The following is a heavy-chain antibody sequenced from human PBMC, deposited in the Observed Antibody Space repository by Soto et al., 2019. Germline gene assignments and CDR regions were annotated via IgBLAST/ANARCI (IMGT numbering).Heavy chain of an antibody. D-gene: IGHD6-13*01. CDR1: GFTFSSYV. V-gene: IGHV3-23*01. CDR3: ALWAGSSSTWYGPLDY. J-gene: IGHJ4*02. Sequence: PGGSLRLSCAASGFTFSSYVMSWVRQAPGKGLEWVSAISGSGGSTHYADSVKGRFTISRDNSKNTLYLQMNSLRAEDTAVYYCALWAGSSSTWYGPLDYWGQGTLVTVSS. CDR2: ISGSGGST.